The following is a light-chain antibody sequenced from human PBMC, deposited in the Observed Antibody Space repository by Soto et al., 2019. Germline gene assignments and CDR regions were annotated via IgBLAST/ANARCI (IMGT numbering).Light chain of an antibody. V-gene: IGKV3-15*01. CDR2: GAS. CDR3: QQYNNWPPLT. Sequence: EIVMTQSPATLSVSPGESATLSCRASQSVKSNLAWYQQKPGQAPRLLIYGASTRATGLPARFSGRGSGTEFTLTISSLQSEDFAVYYCQQYNNWPPLTFGGGTKVEIK. CDR1: QSVKSN. J-gene: IGKJ4*01.